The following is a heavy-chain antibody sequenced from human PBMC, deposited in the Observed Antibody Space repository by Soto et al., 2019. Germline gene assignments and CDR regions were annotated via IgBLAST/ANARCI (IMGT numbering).Heavy chain of an antibody. J-gene: IGHJ5*02. V-gene: IGHV1-2*04. Sequence: GASVKVSCKASGYTFTGYYMHWVRQAPGQGLEWMGWINPNSGGTNYAQKFQGWVTMTRDTSISTAYMELSRLRSDDTAVYYCARERKWWLNWFDPWGQGTLVTVSS. CDR2: INPNSGGT. CDR3: ARERKWWLNWFDP. CDR1: GYTFTGYY. D-gene: IGHD2-15*01.